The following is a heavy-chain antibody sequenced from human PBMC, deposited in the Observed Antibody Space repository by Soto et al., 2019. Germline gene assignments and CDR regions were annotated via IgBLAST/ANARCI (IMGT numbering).Heavy chain of an antibody. J-gene: IGHJ4*02. D-gene: IGHD6-13*01. CDR3: ARGGALSTSWYWGDGLDS. Sequence: QVQLEQSGSEVKKSGSSVKVSCKASGYSFSSHAITWVRQAPGQGLEWMGGIIPVFGTPSYAQKFQGRVTISADKSTNTSSLELRSLRSEDTAVYYCARGGALSTSWYWGDGLDSWGQGTQVTDSS. V-gene: IGHV1-69*06. CDR2: IIPVFGTP. CDR1: GYSFSSHA.